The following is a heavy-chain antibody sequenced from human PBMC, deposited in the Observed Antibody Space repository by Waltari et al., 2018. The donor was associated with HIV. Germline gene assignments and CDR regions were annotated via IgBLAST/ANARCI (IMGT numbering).Heavy chain of an antibody. CDR1: GFAFSTSA. J-gene: IGHJ4*02. CDR2: LGGGATGP. CDR3: AKGGDGSYGEGQLDY. Sequence: EVQLLESGGGLVQPGGSLRLSCAASGFAFSTSAMSWVRQAPGRGLEWGSALGGGATGPYYADSVKGRFSISRDCSKNALYLGMNSLRAEDTAVYFCAKGGDGSYGEGQLDYWGQGTLVTVSS. D-gene: IGHD1-26*01. V-gene: IGHV3-23*01.